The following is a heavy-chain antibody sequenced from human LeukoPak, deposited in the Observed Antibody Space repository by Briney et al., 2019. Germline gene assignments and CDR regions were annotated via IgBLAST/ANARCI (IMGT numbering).Heavy chain of an antibody. D-gene: IGHD2-2*01. CDR3: ARDPHCSSTNCPFDF. CDR1: GASISTHY. CDR2: LYNSGSA. V-gene: IGHV4-4*07. J-gene: IGHJ4*02. Sequence: SETLSLTCTVSGASISTHYWNWIRQSAGKGLEWIGRLYNSGSANYNPSLNSRVTMAIDTSKNQLSLNLTSVTAADTAVYYCARDPHCSSTNCPFDFWGQGTLVIVSS.